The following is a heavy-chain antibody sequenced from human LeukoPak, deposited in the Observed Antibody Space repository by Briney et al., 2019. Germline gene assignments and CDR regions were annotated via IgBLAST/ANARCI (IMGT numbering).Heavy chain of an antibody. CDR3: ARGDGGDF. CDR2: INWKTGTI. Sequence: PGGSLRLSCAASGFTFEDYGFSWVRQAPGKGLEWVSGINWKTGTIGYADSVMGRFIISRDNANNSLYLQMNSLRAEDTALYHCARGDGGDFWGPGTLVTVSS. D-gene: IGHD3-3*01. V-gene: IGHV3-20*01. CDR1: GFTFEDYG. J-gene: IGHJ4*02.